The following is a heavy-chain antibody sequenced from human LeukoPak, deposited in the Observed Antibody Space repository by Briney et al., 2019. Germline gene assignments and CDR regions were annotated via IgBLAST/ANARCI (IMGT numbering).Heavy chain of an antibody. D-gene: IGHD3-10*01. V-gene: IGHV4-59*01. CDR2: IYYSGST. CDR3: ARVFDSGSQAYFYYMDV. J-gene: IGHJ6*03. CDR1: GGSIRGYY. Sequence: PSETLSLTCNVSGGSIRGYYWSWIRQPPGKGLEWIGYIYYSGSTNYNPSLKSRVTMSVDTSKNHFSLKVSSETAADTAVYYCARVFDSGSQAYFYYMDVWGKGTTVTISS.